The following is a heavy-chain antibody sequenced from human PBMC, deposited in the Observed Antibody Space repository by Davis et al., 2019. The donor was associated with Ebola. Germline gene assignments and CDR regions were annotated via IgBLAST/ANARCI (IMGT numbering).Heavy chain of an antibody. CDR1: GGSVSSGSYY. CDR2: IYYSGST. V-gene: IGHV4-61*01. CDR3: ARGGGWLPDF. D-gene: IGHD6-19*01. J-gene: IGHJ4*02. Sequence: SETLSLTCTVSGGSVSSGSYYWSWIRQPPGKGLEWIGYIYYSGSTNYNPSLKSRVTILVDTSKSQFSLKLTSVTAADTAVYYCARGGGWLPDFWGLGILVTVAS.